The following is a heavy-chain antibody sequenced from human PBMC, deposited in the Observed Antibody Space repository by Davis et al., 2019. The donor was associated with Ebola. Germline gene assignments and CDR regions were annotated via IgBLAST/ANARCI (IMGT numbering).Heavy chain of an antibody. CDR3: ARGWDMIVLVPAAPGDY. J-gene: IGHJ4*02. V-gene: IGHV3-30*03. Sequence: GESLKISCAASGFTFSSYGMHWVRQAPGKGLEWVAVISYDGSNKYYADSVKDRFTISRDNSKNTLYLQMNSLRAEDTAVYYCARGWDMIVLVPAAPGDYWGQGTLVTVSS. D-gene: IGHD2-2*01. CDR2: ISYDGSNK. CDR1: GFTFSSYG.